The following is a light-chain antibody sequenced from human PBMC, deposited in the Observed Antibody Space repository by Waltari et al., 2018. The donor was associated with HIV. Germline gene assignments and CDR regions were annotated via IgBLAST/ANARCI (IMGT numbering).Light chain of an antibody. V-gene: IGKV3-11*01. CDR2: DAS. J-gene: IGKJ5*01. CDR3: QQRSIPIT. CDR1: QSVATY. Sequence: EIMLTQSPVTLSLSPGESSTLSCRASQSVATYLGWFQQKPVQAPRLLIYDASNRATGIPNRFSGSGSGTDFTLTISSLEPDDFGVYYCQQRSIPITFGQGTRLEI.